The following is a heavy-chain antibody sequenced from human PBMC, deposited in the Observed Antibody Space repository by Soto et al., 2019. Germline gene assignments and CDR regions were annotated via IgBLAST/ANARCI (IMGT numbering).Heavy chain of an antibody. CDR2: IWYDGSNK. V-gene: IGHV3-33*01. CDR3: ARVVVVPAAMNYYYYYMDV. J-gene: IGHJ6*03. Sequence: QVQLVESGGGVVQPGRSLRLSCAASGFTFSSYGMHWVHQAPGKGLEWVAVIWYDGSNKYYADSVKGRFTISRDNSKNTLYLQMNSLRAEDTAVYYCARVVVVPAAMNYYYYYMDVWGKGTTVTVSS. CDR1: GFTFSSYG. D-gene: IGHD2-2*01.